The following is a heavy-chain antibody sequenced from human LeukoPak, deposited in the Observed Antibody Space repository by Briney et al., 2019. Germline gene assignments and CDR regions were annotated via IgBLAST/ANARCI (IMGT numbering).Heavy chain of an antibody. D-gene: IGHD2-21*01. CDR3: AKDIQCTY. Sequence: GGSLRLSCAASGFTFSSSAMTWVRQAPGKGLEWVSLIWCSGGNTYYADSVKGRFTISRDNSKNTLYLQMNSLRAEDTAVYYCAKDIQCTYWGQGTLITVSS. J-gene: IGHJ4*02. CDR1: GFTFSSSA. CDR2: IWCSGGNT. V-gene: IGHV3-23*01.